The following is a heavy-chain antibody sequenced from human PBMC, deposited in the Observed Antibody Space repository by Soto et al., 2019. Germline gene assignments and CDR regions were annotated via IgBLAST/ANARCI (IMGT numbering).Heavy chain of an antibody. CDR3: ASGSYDGDNWFDP. Sequence: SLRLSCAASGFTFSSYAMHWVRQAPGKGLEWVAVISYDGSNKYYADSVKGRFTISRDNSKNTLYLQMNSLRAEDTAVYYCASGSYDGDNWFDPWGQGTLVTVSS. D-gene: IGHD1-26*01. J-gene: IGHJ5*02. CDR2: ISYDGSNK. CDR1: GFTFSSYA. V-gene: IGHV3-30-3*01.